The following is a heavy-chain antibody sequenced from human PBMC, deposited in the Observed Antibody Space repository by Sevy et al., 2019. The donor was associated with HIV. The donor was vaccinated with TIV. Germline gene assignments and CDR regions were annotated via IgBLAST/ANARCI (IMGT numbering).Heavy chain of an antibody. CDR1: GFTISSYW. CDR3: AREFTIFGVVSGIDY. V-gene: IGHV3-7*03. Sequence: GGSLRLSCAASGFTISSYWVTWVRQAPGQGLEWVANIKQDGSVRKYLDSVRGRFTISRANAKNLLFLQMNNLRVEDTAIYYCAREFTIFGVVSGIDYWGQGNLVTVSS. D-gene: IGHD3-3*01. CDR2: IKQDGSVR. J-gene: IGHJ4*01.